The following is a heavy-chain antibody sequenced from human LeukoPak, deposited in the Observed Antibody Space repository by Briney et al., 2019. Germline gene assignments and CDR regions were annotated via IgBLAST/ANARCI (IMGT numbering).Heavy chain of an antibody. CDR1: GFTFSSYG. D-gene: IGHD2-2*01. J-gene: IGHJ4*02. Sequence: PGRSLRLSCAASGFTFSSYGMHWVRQAPGKGLEWEAVISYDGSNKYYADSVKGRFTISRDNSKNTLYLQMNSLRAEDTAVYYCAKAFGPYQLHMPNTLDYWGQGTLVTVSS. CDR2: ISYDGSNK. CDR3: AKAFGPYQLHMPNTLDY. V-gene: IGHV3-30*18.